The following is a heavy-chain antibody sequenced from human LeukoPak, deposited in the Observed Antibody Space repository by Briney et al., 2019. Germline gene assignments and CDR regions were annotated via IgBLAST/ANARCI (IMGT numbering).Heavy chain of an antibody. J-gene: IGHJ6*03. CDR1: GFSFSTYA. CDR3: AKDLSGRSYSYYYMDV. Sequence: GGSLRLSCAASGFSFSTYAMSWVRQAPGKGLEWVSTITGGGTYYADSVRGRFTVSRDNSKNTLFLQMNSLRAEDTAVYSCAKDLSGRSYSYYYMDVWGRGTTVTVSS. CDR2: ITGGGT. V-gene: IGHV3-23*01. D-gene: IGHD1-26*01.